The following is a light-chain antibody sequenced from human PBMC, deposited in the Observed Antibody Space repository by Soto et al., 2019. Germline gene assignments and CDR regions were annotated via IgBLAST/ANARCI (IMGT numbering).Light chain of an antibody. J-gene: IGKJ1*01. CDR2: DAS. Sequence: DIQMTQSPSTLSASVGDRVTITCRASQSISRWLAWHQQKPGKAPKLLMYDASSLEIGVPSRFSGSGSGTEFTLTISSLQPDDFATYYCQQYESYSPWTFGQGTKVDIK. CDR3: QQYESYSPWT. V-gene: IGKV1-5*01. CDR1: QSISRW.